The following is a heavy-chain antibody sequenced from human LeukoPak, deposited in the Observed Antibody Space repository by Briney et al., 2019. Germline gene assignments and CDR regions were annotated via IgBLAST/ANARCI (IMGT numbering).Heavy chain of an antibody. Sequence: SETLSLTCTVSGGSISSYYWGWIRQPPGKGLEWIGSIYYSGSTYYNPSLKSRVTISVDTSKNQFSLKLSSVTAADTAVYYCARVPRMYYYDSSGYLDYWGQGTLVTVSS. V-gene: IGHV4-39*07. D-gene: IGHD3-22*01. CDR3: ARVPRMYYYDSSGYLDY. J-gene: IGHJ4*02. CDR1: GGSISSYY. CDR2: IYYSGST.